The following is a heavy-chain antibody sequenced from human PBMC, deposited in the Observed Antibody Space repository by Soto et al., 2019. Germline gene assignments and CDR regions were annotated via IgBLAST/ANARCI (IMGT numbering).Heavy chain of an antibody. V-gene: IGHV4-34*01. J-gene: IGHJ5*02. Sequence: TSETLSLTCAVSGGSFNGYYWNWIRQPPGRGLEWIGEINHTGGANYNPSLKSRLTISMDTSKNHFYLRLTSVTAADTAVYYCARHPAYCSDGKNCPPGPWGQGTLVTVSS. D-gene: IGHD2-15*01. CDR2: INHTGGA. CDR3: ARHPAYCSDGKNCPPGP. CDR1: GGSFNGYY.